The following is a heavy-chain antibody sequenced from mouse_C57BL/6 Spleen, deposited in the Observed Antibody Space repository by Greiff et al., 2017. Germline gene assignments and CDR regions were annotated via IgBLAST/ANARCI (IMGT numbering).Heavy chain of an antibody. CDR3: TPLIYAGYYDY. D-gene: IGHD2-3*01. V-gene: IGHV14-1*01. J-gene: IGHJ2*01. Sequence: EVQLQQSGAELVRPGASVKLSCTASGFNIKDYYMHWVKQRPEQGLEWIGRIDPEDGDTVYAPKFQGKATMTADTSSNTAYLQLSSLTSEDTAVYYCTPLIYAGYYDYWGQGTTLTVSS. CDR2: IDPEDGDT. CDR1: GFNIKDYY.